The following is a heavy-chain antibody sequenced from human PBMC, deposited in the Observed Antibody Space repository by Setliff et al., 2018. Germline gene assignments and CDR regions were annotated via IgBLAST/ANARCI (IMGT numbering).Heavy chain of an antibody. CDR1: GGSISSGTYY. CDR2: IFTSGST. CDR3: ARAFTYYNFWSGYGYGMDV. V-gene: IGHV4-61*02. J-gene: IGHJ6*02. Sequence: SETLSLTCTVSGGSISSGTYYWSWIRQPAGKGLEWIGRIFTSGSTNYNPSLKSRVTISVDTSKNQFSLNLSSVTAADTAVYYCARAFTYYNFWSGYGYGMDVWGQGTLVTVSS. D-gene: IGHD3-3*01.